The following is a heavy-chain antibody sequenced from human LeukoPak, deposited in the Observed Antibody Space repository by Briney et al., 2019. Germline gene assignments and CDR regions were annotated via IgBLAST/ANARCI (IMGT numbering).Heavy chain of an antibody. Sequence: GGSLRLSCAASGFTFSSYGMHWVRQAPGKGLEWVAFIRYDGSNKYYADSVKGRFTISRDNSKNTLYLQMNSLRAEDTAVYYCAKDMQGYSYGSGFDYWGQGTLVTVSS. V-gene: IGHV3-30*02. CDR3: AKDMQGYSYGSGFDY. CDR1: GFTFSSYG. J-gene: IGHJ4*02. CDR2: IRYDGSNK. D-gene: IGHD5-18*01.